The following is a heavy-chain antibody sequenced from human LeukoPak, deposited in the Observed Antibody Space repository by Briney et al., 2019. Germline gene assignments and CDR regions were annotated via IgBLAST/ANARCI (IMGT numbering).Heavy chain of an antibody. J-gene: IGHJ6*02. CDR1: GFTFSSYG. D-gene: IGHD6-13*01. CDR2: TRYDGSNK. CDR3: AKGLYVGGSWYNGMDV. Sequence: GGSLRLSCAASGFTFSSYGMHWVRQAPGKGLEWVAFTRYDGSNKYYADSVKGRFTISRDNSKNTLYLQMNSLRAEDTAVYYCAKGLYVGGSWYNGMDVWGQGTTVSVSS. V-gene: IGHV3-30*02.